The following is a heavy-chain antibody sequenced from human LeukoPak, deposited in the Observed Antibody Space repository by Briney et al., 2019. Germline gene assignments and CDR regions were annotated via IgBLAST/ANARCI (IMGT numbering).Heavy chain of an antibody. CDR3: ARRYSSSWSRYYFDY. CDR2: IYSSGTP. V-gene: IGHV4-30-4*07. D-gene: IGHD6-13*01. Sequence: ASETLSLTCTVSGGSIRGGGYSWSWIRQPPGKGLEWIGYIYSSGTPYYNPSLKSRVTISVDTSKNQFSLKLSSVTAADTAVYYCARRYSSSWSRYYFDYWGQGTLVTVSS. CDR1: GGSIRGGGYS. J-gene: IGHJ4*02.